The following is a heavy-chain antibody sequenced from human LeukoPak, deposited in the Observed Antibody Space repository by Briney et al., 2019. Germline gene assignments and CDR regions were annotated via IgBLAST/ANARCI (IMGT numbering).Heavy chain of an antibody. CDR2: VFHTGST. D-gene: IGHD6-19*01. CDR1: GGSISNYY. CDR3: ARHTYSSGWLWYFDL. Sequence: PSETLSLTCTVSGGSISNYYWTWIRQPPGKGLEWIGYVFHTGSTNYNPSLKSRVTTSIQTSKNQFSLRLSSMTAADTAVYYCARHTYSSGWLWYFDLWGRGTLVTVSS. V-gene: IGHV4-59*08. J-gene: IGHJ2*01.